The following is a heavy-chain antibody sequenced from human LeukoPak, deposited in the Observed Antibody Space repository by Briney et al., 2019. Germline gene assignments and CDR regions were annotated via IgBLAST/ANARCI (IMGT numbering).Heavy chain of an antibody. V-gene: IGHV3-48*04. CDR1: GFTFSSYG. J-gene: IGHJ4*02. D-gene: IGHD5-12*01. Sequence: GGSLRLSCAASGFTFSSYGMSWVRQAPGKGLEWVSYISSSGSTIYYADSVKGRFTISRDNAKNSLYLQMNSLRAEDTAVYYCARAVGYSGFSDYWGQGTLVTVSS. CDR2: ISSSGSTI. CDR3: ARAVGYSGFSDY.